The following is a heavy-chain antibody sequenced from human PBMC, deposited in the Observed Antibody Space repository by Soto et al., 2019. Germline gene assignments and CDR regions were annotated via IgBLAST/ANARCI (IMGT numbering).Heavy chain of an antibody. CDR2: IIPIFGTA. V-gene: IGHV1-69*13. CDR1: GGTFSSYA. CDR3: AREEDSSGYYYWFDP. J-gene: IGHJ5*02. D-gene: IGHD3-22*01. Sequence: GASVKVSCKASGGTFSSYAISWVRQAPGQGLEWMGGIIPIFGTANYAQKFQGRVTITADESTSTAYMELSSLRSEDTAVYYCAREEDSSGYYYWFDPWGQGTLVTVSS.